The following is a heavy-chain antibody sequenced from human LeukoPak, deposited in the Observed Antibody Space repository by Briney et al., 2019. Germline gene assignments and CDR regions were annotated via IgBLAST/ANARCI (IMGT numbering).Heavy chain of an antibody. Sequence: SETLSLTCTVSGYSISSGFYWGWIRQPPGKGLEWIEIIYHSGSTYYNPSLKSRVTISVDTSKNQFSLKLSSVTAADTAVYYCARGGYIYDSSGYYARFDYWGQGTLVTVSS. D-gene: IGHD3-22*01. CDR3: ARGGYIYDSSGYYARFDY. V-gene: IGHV4-38-2*02. CDR1: GYSISSGFY. CDR2: IYHSGST. J-gene: IGHJ4*02.